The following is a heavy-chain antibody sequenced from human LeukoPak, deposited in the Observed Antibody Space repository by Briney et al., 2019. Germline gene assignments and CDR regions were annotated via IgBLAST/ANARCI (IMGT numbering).Heavy chain of an antibody. CDR2: IYYSGST. CDR3: ARPDVYSSYFDY. CDR1: GGSISSSSYY. Sequence: SETLSLTCTVSGGSISSSSYYWGWIRQPPGKGLEWIGSIYYSGSTYYNPSLKSRVTISVDTSKNLFSLKLSSVTAADTAVYYCARPDVYSSYFDYWGQGTLVTVSS. D-gene: IGHD5-18*01. J-gene: IGHJ4*02. V-gene: IGHV4-39*01.